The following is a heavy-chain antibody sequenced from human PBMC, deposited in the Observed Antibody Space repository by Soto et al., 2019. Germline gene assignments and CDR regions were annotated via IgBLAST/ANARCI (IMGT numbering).Heavy chain of an antibody. CDR2: IGGSDGGT. D-gene: IGHD2-15*01. Sequence: GGSLRLSCGASGFTFSTYTMTWVRQAPGKGLEWVSSIGGSDGGTYYADSVRGRFTISRDDSKNTLSLQMNNLRAEDTALYYCAKDRGKGGSSSSGLDYWGRGTLVAVSS. CDR3: AKDRGKGGSSSSGLDY. CDR1: GFTFSTYT. J-gene: IGHJ4*02. V-gene: IGHV3-23*01.